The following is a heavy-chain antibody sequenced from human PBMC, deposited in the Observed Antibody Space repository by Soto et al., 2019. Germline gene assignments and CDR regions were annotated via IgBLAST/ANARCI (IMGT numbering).Heavy chain of an antibody. CDR1: GFTFSSYG. V-gene: IGHV3-30*18. Sequence: QVQLVESGGGVVQPGRSLRLSCAASGFTFSSYGMHWVRQAPGKGLEWVAVISYDGSNKYYADSVKGRFTISRDNSKNTLYLQMNSLRAEDTAVYYCAKDIPYYYDSSGYLVGYWGQGTLVTVSS. J-gene: IGHJ4*02. CDR2: ISYDGSNK. D-gene: IGHD3-22*01. CDR3: AKDIPYYYDSSGYLVGY.